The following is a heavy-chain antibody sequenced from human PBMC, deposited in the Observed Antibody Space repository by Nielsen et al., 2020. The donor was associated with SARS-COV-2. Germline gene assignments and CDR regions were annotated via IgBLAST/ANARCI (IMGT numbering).Heavy chain of an antibody. CDR3: AKDFHGSVADFFGN. J-gene: IGHJ4*02. CDR2: ISGSGDRT. V-gene: IGHV3-23*01. Sequence: GESLKISCSASGFTFSTYAMHWVRQTSGKGLEWVSSISGSGDRTDYADSVKGRVIISRDNSKNTLHLQMNSLRAEDTALYFCAKDFHGSVADFFGNWGQGTLVTVSP. CDR1: GFTFSTYA. D-gene: IGHD2-2*03.